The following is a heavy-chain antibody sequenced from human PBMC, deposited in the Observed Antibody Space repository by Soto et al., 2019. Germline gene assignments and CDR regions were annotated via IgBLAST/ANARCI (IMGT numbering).Heavy chain of an antibody. CDR3: ASRDYNDAFDI. CDR2: IFYSGNT. V-gene: IGHV4-59*01. CDR1: GASISSYY. J-gene: IGHJ3*02. D-gene: IGHD4-4*01. Sequence: QVQLQESGPGLVKPSETLSLTCTVSGASISSYYWSCIRQPPGKGLEWIGYIFYSGNTNYNPSLQSRVTISVDTSKNQFSLKLNSVTAADTAVYYCASRDYNDAFDIWGQGTVVTVSS.